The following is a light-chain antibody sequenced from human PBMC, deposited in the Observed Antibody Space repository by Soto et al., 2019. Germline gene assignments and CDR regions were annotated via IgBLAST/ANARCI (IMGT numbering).Light chain of an antibody. CDR1: QSISTS. CDR3: QQYNSYSRT. J-gene: IGKJ1*01. V-gene: IGKV1-5*03. CDR2: KAS. Sequence: EIQMTQSPSTLSASVGDRVTVTCRASQSISTSLAWYQQKPGKAPKLLIYKASGLESGVPSRFSGSGSGTEFTLTISSLQPDDFATYYCQQYNSYSRTFGQGTKV.